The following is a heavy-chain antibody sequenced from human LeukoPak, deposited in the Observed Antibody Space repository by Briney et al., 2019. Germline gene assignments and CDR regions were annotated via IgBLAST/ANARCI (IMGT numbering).Heavy chain of an antibody. CDR1: GYTFTDYY. Sequence: GASVKVSCKASGYTFTDYYMHWVRQAPGQGLEWMGWINPNSGGTNYAQKFQGRVTMTRDTSISTAYMELSRLRSDDTAVYYCAREGLIVGATHLVDYWGQGTLVTVSS. CDR3: AREGLIVGATHLVDY. CDR2: INPNSGGT. V-gene: IGHV1-2*02. D-gene: IGHD1-26*01. J-gene: IGHJ4*02.